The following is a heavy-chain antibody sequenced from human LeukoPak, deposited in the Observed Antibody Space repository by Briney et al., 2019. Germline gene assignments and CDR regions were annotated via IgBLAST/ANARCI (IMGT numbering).Heavy chain of an antibody. J-gene: IGHJ4*02. CDR2: IKSKSDGGTV. Sequence: GGSLRLSCAASGFTFNNAWMSWVRQAPGKGLEWVGRIKSKSDGGTVDYAAPVKGRFAISRDDSENMVYLHMNSLKTEDTAVYYCATERQYFYGSRSYPYYFEHWGQGSLVTVSS. CDR1: GFTFNNAW. D-gene: IGHD3-10*01. V-gene: IGHV3-15*01. CDR3: ATERQYFYGSRSYPYYFEH.